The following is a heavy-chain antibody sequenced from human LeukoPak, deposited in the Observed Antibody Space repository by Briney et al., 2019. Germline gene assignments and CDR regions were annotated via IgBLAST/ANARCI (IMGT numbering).Heavy chain of an antibody. Sequence: ASVKVSCKASGYTFTTYAISWVRQAPGQGLEWMGWISVYNGNTNYAQHLQGRVTMTTDTSTSTAYMELRSLRSDDTAVYYCARVLGYIYAEDYWGQGTLVTVSS. CDR2: ISVYNGNT. J-gene: IGHJ4*02. CDR1: GYTFTTYA. V-gene: IGHV1-18*01. CDR3: ARVLGYIYAEDY. D-gene: IGHD5-18*01.